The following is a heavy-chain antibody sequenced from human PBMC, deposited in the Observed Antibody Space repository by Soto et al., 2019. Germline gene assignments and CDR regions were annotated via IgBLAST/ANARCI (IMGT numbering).Heavy chain of an antibody. CDR1: GGTFSSYA. Sequence: QVQLVQSGAEVKKPGSSVKVSCKASGGTFSSYAISWVRQAPGQGLEWMGGIIPIFGTANYAQKFQGRVTITADESTSTGYMELSSLRSEDTAVYYCASPYYDFWSGYSAYDAFDIWGQGTMVTVSS. CDR3: ASPYYDFWSGYSAYDAFDI. D-gene: IGHD3-3*01. V-gene: IGHV1-69*01. J-gene: IGHJ3*02. CDR2: IIPIFGTA.